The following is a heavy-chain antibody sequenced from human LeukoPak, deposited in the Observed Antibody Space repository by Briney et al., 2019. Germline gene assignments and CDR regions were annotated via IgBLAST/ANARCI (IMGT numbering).Heavy chain of an antibody. CDR3: ARVIHYDILTRPGWFDP. CDR1: GVSFSGYY. J-gene: IGHJ5*02. CDR2: INHSGST. Sequence: PSETLSLTCAVYGVSFSGYYWSWIRQPPGKWLEWIGEINHSGSTNYNPSLKSRVTISVDTSKNQFSLKLSSVTAADTAVYYRARVIHYDILTRPGWFDPWGQGTLVTVSS. D-gene: IGHD3-9*01. V-gene: IGHV4-34*01.